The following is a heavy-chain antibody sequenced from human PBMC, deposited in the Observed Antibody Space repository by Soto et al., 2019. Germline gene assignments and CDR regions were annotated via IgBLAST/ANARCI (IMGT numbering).Heavy chain of an antibody. Sequence: ASVKVSCKASGYTFTSYGISWVRQAPGQGLEWMGWISAYNGNTNYAQKLQGRVTMTTDTSTSTAYMELRSLRSDDTAVYYCARDITSGRPADAFVIWGPGPMVTVS. D-gene: IGHD1-26*01. CDR2: ISAYNGNT. CDR1: GYTFTSYG. V-gene: IGHV1-18*01. J-gene: IGHJ3*02. CDR3: ARDITSGRPADAFVI.